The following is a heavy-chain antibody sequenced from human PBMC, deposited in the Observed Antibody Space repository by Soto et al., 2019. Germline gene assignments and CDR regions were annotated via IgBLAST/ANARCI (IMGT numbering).Heavy chain of an antibody. CDR1: GYNFNSHS. CDR3: ARERASGSFDY. CDR2: INPNTGKP. D-gene: IGHD1-26*01. V-gene: IGHV7-4-1*01. J-gene: IGHJ4*02. Sequence: QVQLVQSGSESMQPGASVKVSCKGSGYNFNSHSITWLRQAPGQGLEWMGWINPNTGKPTYEQDFTGRFVFSVDTSVSTVYLQIFSLHADDSAVYYWARERASGSFDYWGQGTLVTVSP.